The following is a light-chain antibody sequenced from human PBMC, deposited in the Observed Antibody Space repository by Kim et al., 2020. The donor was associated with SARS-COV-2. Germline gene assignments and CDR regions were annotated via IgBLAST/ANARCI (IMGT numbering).Light chain of an antibody. CDR1: QSVRSY. CDR2: GAS. Sequence: SLSPGERATLSCRASQSVRSYLAWYQQKPGQAPRLLIYGASNRATGTPARFSGSGSGTDFTLTISSLEPEDFAVYYCQQRNNWFTFGGGTKVDIK. CDR3: QQRNNWFT. V-gene: IGKV3-11*01. J-gene: IGKJ4*01.